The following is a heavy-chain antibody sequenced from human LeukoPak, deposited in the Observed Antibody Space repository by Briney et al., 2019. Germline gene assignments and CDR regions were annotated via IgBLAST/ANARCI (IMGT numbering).Heavy chain of an antibody. CDR1: GASMTSHY. J-gene: IGHJ4*02. CDR2: IFHTGST. Sequence: SETLSLTCTVSGASMTSHYWTWMRRAPGTGLEWIGYIFHTGSTSYNPALESRVTISLDTSNNQFSLKMTSVTPADTAVYYCAKEGGPARPGLDSWGQGTLVTVSS. D-gene: IGHD6-6*01. V-gene: IGHV4-59*11. CDR3: AKEGGPARPGLDS.